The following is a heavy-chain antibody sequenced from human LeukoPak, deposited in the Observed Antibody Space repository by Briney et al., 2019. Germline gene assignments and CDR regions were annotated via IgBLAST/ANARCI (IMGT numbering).Heavy chain of an antibody. CDR2: ITTSGTTT. V-gene: IGHV3-11*01. CDR1: GFTFSDYY. Sequence: PGGSLRLSCEASGFTFSDYYLSWVRQAPGKGLEWVSYITTSGTTTSYADSVEGRFTVSRDNTKNSLYLQMNSLRAEDTAVYYCTRLGGYTNGYFDYWGQGTLVTVPS. D-gene: IGHD5-18*01. J-gene: IGHJ4*02. CDR3: TRLGGYTNGYFDY.